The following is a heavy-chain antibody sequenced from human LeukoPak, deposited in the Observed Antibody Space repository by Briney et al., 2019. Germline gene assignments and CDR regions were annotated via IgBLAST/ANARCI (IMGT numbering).Heavy chain of an antibody. CDR3: AKDPPSVVANAFHI. CDR1: GFTVSSNY. D-gene: IGHD5-12*01. CDR2: IYTDDRT. J-gene: IGHJ3*02. V-gene: IGHV3-53*01. Sequence: GGSLRLSCAASGFTVSSNYMSWVRQAPGKGLGWVSVIYTDDRTYYTDSVKGRFTTSRDNSKNTLFLQMNSLRAEDTAVYSCAKDPPSVVANAFHIWGQGTMVTVSS.